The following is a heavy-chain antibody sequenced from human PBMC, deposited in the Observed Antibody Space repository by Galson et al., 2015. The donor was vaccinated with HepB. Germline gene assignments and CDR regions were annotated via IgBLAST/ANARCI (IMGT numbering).Heavy chain of an antibody. V-gene: IGHV3-11*01. J-gene: IGHJ6*02. Sequence: SLRLSCAASGFRFSDYYMTWIRQAPGKGLEWVSYISSSGDTTYYVDSVKGRFTISRDNAKNSLDLQMNSLRAVDTAVYYCARGGYSRNGLDVWGQGTTVTVSS. CDR1: GFRFSDYY. D-gene: IGHD6-13*01. CDR2: ISSSGDTT. CDR3: ARGGYSRNGLDV.